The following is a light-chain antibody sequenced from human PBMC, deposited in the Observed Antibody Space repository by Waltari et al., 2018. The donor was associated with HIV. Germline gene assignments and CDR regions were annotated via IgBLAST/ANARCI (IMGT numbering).Light chain of an antibody. CDR1: SSDVGGYNY. V-gene: IGLV2-14*01. J-gene: IGLJ1*01. CDR2: EVS. CDR3: SSYTSSSTQV. Sequence: QSALTQPASVSGSPGQSITISCTGTSSDVGGYNYVSWYQQHPGKATKLMIYEVSNLPSVVSNRFSGSKSANTASLTISGLQAEDEADYYCSSYTSSSTQVFGTGTKVTVL.